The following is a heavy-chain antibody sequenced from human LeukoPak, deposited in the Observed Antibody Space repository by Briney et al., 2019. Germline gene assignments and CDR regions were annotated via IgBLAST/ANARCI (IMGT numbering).Heavy chain of an antibody. CDR3: ARVRILVFDY. J-gene: IGHJ4*02. CDR2: VKQDGSEK. CDR1: DFPFSSYW. V-gene: IGHV3-7*03. Sequence: GGSLKLSCAASDFPFSSYWMRWVRQAPGKGLEWVANVKQDGSEKYYVDSVKGRFTISRDNAKNSLYLQMNSLRAEDTAVYYCARVRILVFDYWGQGTLVTVSS. D-gene: IGHD5-18*01.